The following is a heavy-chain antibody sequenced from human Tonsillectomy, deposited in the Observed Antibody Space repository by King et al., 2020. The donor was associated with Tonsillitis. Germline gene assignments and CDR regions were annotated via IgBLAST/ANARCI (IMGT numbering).Heavy chain of an antibody. V-gene: IGHV1-69*12. J-gene: IGHJ4*02. CDR1: GGTFSSYA. D-gene: IGHD2-15*01. Sequence: GQLVQSGAEVKKPGSSVKVSCKASGGTFSSYAISWVRQAPGQGLEWMGGIIPIFGSANYAQRFQGRVTITADESTSTAYMELSSLRSDDTAVYYCARVSDCSGGTCYPWGFDYWGQGTLVTVSS. CDR2: IIPIFGSA. CDR3: ARVSDCSGGTCYPWGFDY.